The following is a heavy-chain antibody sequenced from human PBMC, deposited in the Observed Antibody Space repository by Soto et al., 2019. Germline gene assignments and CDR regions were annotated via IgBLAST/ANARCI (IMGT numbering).Heavy chain of an antibody. V-gene: IGHV1-46*03. CDR2: INPSGGST. Sequence: QVQLVQSGAEVKKPGASVKVSCKASGYTFTSYYMHWVRQAPGQGLEWMGIINPSGGSTGYAQKCQGRVTMTRDTSTSTVYLELSSLRSEDTAVYSCARVRQLGYFDLWGRGALVTVSS. D-gene: IGHD6-6*01. CDR3: ARVRQLGYFDL. J-gene: IGHJ2*01. CDR1: GYTFTSYY.